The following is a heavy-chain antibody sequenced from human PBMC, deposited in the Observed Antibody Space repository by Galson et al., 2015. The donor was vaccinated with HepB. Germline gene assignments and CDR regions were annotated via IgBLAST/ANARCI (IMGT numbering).Heavy chain of an antibody. CDR2: INPSGGST. CDR3: AREGTDSSGWSHTSQY. CDR1: GYTFTSYY. Sequence: SVKVSCKASGYTFTSYYMHWVRQAPGQGLEWMGIINPSGGSTSYAQKFQGRVTMTRDTSTSTVYMELSSLRSEDAAVYYCAREGTDSSGWSHTSQYWGQGTLVTVSS. D-gene: IGHD6-19*01. V-gene: IGHV1-46*01. J-gene: IGHJ1*01.